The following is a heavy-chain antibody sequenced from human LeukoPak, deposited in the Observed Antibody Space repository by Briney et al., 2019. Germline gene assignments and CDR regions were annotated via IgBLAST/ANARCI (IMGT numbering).Heavy chain of an antibody. CDR2: ISEDGRGT. D-gene: IGHD6-6*01. V-gene: IGHV3-23*01. Sequence: GGSLRLSCEASGFTFSSYAMSWGRQALGKGLECVSSISEDGRGTYYADTVKGRFTISKDNSKNTMYLQMNNLRAEDTAIYYCAKRVPYTSSSVYFDYWGQGTLVTVSS. J-gene: IGHJ4*02. CDR3: AKRVPYTSSSVYFDY. CDR1: GFTFSSYA.